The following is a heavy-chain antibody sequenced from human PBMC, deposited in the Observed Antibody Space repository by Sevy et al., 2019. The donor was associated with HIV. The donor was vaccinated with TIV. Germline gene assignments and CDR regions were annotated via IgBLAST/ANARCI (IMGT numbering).Heavy chain of an antibody. CDR2: IYHSGST. J-gene: IGHJ5*02. CDR1: GYSISSGYY. CDR3: ARGSRFLEWLKAPQNNWFDP. D-gene: IGHD3-3*01. Sequence: SETLSLTCTVSGYSISSGYYWGWIRQPPGKGLEWIGSIYHSGSTYYNPSLKSRVTISVDTSKNQFSLKLGSVTAADTAVYYCARGSRFLEWLKAPQNNWFDPWGQGTLVTVSS. V-gene: IGHV4-38-2*02.